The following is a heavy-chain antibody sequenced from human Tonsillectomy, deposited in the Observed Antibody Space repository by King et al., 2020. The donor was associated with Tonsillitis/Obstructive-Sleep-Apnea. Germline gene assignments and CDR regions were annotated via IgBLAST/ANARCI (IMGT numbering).Heavy chain of an antibody. Sequence: VQLVESGGGLVQPGGSLRLSCAASGFTFSSYWMSWVRQAPGKGLEWVANIKQDGSEKYYVDSVKGRFTISRDNAKNSLYLQMNSLRAEDTAVYYCAREGDGYNRPVFDYWGQGTLVTVSS. CDR3: AREGDGYNRPVFDY. V-gene: IGHV3-7*01. CDR2: IKQDGSEK. CDR1: GFTFSSYW. J-gene: IGHJ4*02. D-gene: IGHD5-24*01.